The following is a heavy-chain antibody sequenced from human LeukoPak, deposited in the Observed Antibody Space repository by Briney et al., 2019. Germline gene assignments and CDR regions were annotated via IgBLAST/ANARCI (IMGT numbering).Heavy chain of an antibody. V-gene: IGHV1-69*04. Sequence: GASVKVSCKASGGTFSSYAISWVRQAPGQGLEWMGRIIPILGIANYAQKFQGRVTITADKSRSTAYMELSSLRAEDTAVYYCARDVVVPVAMGPAGFDPWGQGTLVTVSS. CDR2: IIPILGIA. J-gene: IGHJ5*02. CDR3: ARDVVVPVAMGPAGFDP. D-gene: IGHD2-2*01. CDR1: GGTFSSYA.